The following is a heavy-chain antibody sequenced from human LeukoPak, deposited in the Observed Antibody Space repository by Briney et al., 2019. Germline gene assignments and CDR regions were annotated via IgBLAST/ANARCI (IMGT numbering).Heavy chain of an antibody. CDR1: GFTFSSYW. CDR2: IKSDGSTT. J-gene: IGHJ4*02. Sequence: GGSLRLSCAASGFTFSSYWMHWVRQAPGKGLVWVSRIKSDGSTTTYADSVKGRFTTSRDNAKNTLYLQMNSLRAEDTAVYYCARVVDTHFDYWGQGTLVSVSS. D-gene: IGHD5-18*01. V-gene: IGHV3-74*01. CDR3: ARVVDTHFDY.